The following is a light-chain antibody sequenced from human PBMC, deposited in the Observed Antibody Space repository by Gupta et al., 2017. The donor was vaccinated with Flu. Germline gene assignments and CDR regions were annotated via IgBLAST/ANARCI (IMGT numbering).Light chain of an antibody. V-gene: IGLV6-57*01. Sequence: NFLLTHPHSVSESPGKTVTISCTRISGRISSNYVQWYQQRPGSSPTTVIYEDNQRPSGVPDRFSGSIDSSSNSASLTISGLKTEDEADYYCQSYDSSNPWVFGGGTKLTVL. CDR1: SGRISSNY. J-gene: IGLJ3*02. CDR2: EDN. CDR3: QSYDSSNPWV.